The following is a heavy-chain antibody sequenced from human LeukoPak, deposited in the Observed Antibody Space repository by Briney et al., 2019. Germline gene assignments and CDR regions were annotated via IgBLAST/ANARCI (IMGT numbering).Heavy chain of an antibody. CDR1: GGSIKSFY. J-gene: IGHJ5*02. Sequence: SETLSLTCTVSGGSIKSFYWSWIRQPAGKGLEWVGRVFSRGTTNYNPSLKSRVTISVDTSKNQFSLKLSSMTAADTAVYYCARDSRYYDSSGYIPWGQGTLVTVSS. CDR3: ARDSRYYDSSGYIP. CDR2: VFSRGTT. D-gene: IGHD3-22*01. V-gene: IGHV4-4*07.